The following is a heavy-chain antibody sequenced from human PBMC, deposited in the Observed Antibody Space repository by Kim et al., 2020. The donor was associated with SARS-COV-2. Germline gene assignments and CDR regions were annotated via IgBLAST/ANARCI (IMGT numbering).Heavy chain of an antibody. CDR3: ARSPYRWNQSGFNGSGWGPRRRWFDP. CDR2: INHSGST. Sequence: SETLSLTCAVYGGSFSGYYWSWIRQPPGKGLEWIGEINHSGSTKYNPCLKSRVTISVDTSKKQCSLKLSSVTAADTAVYYWARSPYRWNQSGFNGSGWGPRRRWFDPWGQGTLVTVSS. D-gene: IGHD3-10*01. V-gene: IGHV4-34*01. J-gene: IGHJ5*02. CDR1: GGSFSGYY.